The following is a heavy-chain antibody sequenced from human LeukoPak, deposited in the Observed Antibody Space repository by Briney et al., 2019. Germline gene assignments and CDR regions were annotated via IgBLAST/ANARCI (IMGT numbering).Heavy chain of an antibody. CDR2: IYTSGST. J-gene: IGHJ4*02. CDR1: GGSISSYY. Sequence: SETLSLTCNVSGGSISSYYWSWIRQPPGKGLEWIGYIYTSGSTNYNPSLKSRVTMSVDASKNQFSLKLSSVTAADTAVYYCARSPGGYSYGYGFDYWGQGTLVTVSS. D-gene: IGHD5-18*01. V-gene: IGHV4-4*09. CDR3: ARSPGGYSYGYGFDY.